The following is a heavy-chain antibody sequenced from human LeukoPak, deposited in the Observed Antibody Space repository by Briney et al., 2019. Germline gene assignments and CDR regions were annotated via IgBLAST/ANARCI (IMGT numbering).Heavy chain of an antibody. D-gene: IGHD1-1*01. CDR2: ISYDGSNK. V-gene: IGHV3-30*03. CDR3: ARDRAYPGTTSWFDP. J-gene: IGHJ5*02. CDR1: GFTFSSYG. Sequence: QPGGSLRLSCAASGFTFSSYGMHWVRQAPGKGLEWVAVISYDGSNKYYADSVKGRFTISRDNAKNSLYLQMNSLRAEDTAVYYCARDRAYPGTTSWFDPWGQGMLVTVSS.